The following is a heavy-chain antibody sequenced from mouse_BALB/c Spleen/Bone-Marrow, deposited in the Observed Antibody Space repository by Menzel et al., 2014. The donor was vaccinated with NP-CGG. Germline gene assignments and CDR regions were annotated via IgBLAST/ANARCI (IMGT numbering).Heavy chain of an antibody. V-gene: IGHV1-4*01. CDR3: AREGLRAWFVY. Sequence: QVQLKQSGAELARPGASVKMSCKASGYTFTSYTIHWVKQRPGQGLEWIGYINPSSDYTNYNQKFKDKATLTADKSSSTAYMQLSSLTSEDSAVYYCAREGLRAWFVYLGQGTLVTVSA. CDR2: INPSSDYT. D-gene: IGHD2-4*01. CDR1: GYTFTSYT. J-gene: IGHJ3*01.